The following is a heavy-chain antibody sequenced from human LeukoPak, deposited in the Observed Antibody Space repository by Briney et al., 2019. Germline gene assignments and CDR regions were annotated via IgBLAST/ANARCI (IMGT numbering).Heavy chain of an antibody. J-gene: IGHJ5*02. CDR1: GGSISSYY. D-gene: IGHD2-2*02. Sequence: SETLSLTCTVSGGSISSYYWSWIRQPPGKGLEWIGYIYYSGSTYYNPSLKSRVTISVDTSKNQFSLKLSSVTAADTAVYYCARELVVPAAIRDRWFDPWGQGTLVTVSS. CDR2: IYYSGST. CDR3: ARELVVPAAIRDRWFDP. V-gene: IGHV4-59*12.